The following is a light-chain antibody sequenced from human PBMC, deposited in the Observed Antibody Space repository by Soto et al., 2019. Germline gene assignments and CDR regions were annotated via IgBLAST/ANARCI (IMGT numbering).Light chain of an antibody. CDR3: QYFASSPFT. V-gene: IGKV3-20*01. CDR1: QSVNKIY. J-gene: IGKJ4*01. Sequence: EVVLTQSPGTLSLSPGERATLSCRASQSVNKIYLAWYQQKSGQAPRLLIYGASSRATGIPDRFSGSGSGTDFTLTISRLEPEDFAVYYCQYFASSPFTFGGGTRVDIK. CDR2: GAS.